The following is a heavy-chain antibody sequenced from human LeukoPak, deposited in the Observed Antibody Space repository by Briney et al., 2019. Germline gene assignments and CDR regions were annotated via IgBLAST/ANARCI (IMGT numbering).Heavy chain of an antibody. V-gene: IGHV4-34*01. D-gene: IGHD6-6*01. CDR1: GGSFSGYY. CDR3: ARRSSSAIDY. Sequence: PSETLSLTCAVSGGSFSGYYWTWIRQPPGKGLEWIGEINHSGSANYNPSLKSRVTISVDTSKNQFSLKLSSVTAADTAVYYCARRSSSAIDYWGQGTLVTVSS. J-gene: IGHJ4*02. CDR2: INHSGSA.